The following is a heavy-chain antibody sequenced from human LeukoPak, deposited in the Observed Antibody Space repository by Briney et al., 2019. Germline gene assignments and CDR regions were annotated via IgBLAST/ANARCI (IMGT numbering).Heavy chain of an antibody. Sequence: PGRSLRLSCAASGFTFSSYAMHWVRQAPGKGLEWVAVISYDGSNKYYADSVKGRFTISRDNSKNTLYLQMNSLRAEDTAVYYCAKDFSDAQYSSCGGDCSEKAYWGQGTLVTVSS. CDR1: GFTFSSYA. CDR3: AKDFSDAQYSSCGGDCSEKAY. D-gene: IGHD2-21*01. J-gene: IGHJ4*02. V-gene: IGHV3-30-3*01. CDR2: ISYDGSNK.